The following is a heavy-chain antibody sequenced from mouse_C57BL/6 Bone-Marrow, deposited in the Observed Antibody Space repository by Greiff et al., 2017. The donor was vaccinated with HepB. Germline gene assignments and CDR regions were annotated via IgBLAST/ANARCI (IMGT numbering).Heavy chain of an antibody. D-gene: IGHD2-2*01. CDR2: IDPENGDT. Sequence: VQVQQSGAELVRPGASVKLSCTASGFNIKDDYMHWVNQRPEQGLEWIGWIDPENGDTEYASKFQGKATITADTSSNTAYLQLSSLTSEDTAVYYCTTCGGYYDAMDYWGQGTSVTVSS. J-gene: IGHJ4*01. CDR3: TTCGGYYDAMDY. CDR1: GFNIKDDY. V-gene: IGHV14-4*01.